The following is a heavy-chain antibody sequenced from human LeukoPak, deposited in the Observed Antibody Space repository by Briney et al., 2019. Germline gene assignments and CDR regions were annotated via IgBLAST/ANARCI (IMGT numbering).Heavy chain of an antibody. CDR2: FDPEDGET. CDR1: GYTLTELS. D-gene: IGHD2-15*01. CDR3: ATGSRGAYCSGGSCYFVY. J-gene: IGHJ4*02. Sequence: ASVKVSCKVSGYTLTELSMHWVRQAPGKGLEWMGGFDPEDGETIYAQKFQGRVTMTEDTSTDTADMELSSLRSGDTAVYYCATGSRGAYCSGGSCYFVYWGQGTLVTVSS. V-gene: IGHV1-24*01.